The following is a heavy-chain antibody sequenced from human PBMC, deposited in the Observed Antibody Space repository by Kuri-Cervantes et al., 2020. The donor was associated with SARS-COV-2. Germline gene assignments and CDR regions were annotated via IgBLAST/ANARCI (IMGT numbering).Heavy chain of an antibody. CDR3: AREYYYGSGGYYGAFDH. J-gene: IGHJ4*02. D-gene: IGHD3-10*01. CDR1: GYIFTSHN. V-gene: IGHV1-46*01. CDR2: LSPSGSSR. Sequence: ASVKVSCKASGYIFTSHNMHWVRQAPGQGLEWMGMLSPSGSSRINTQKFQGRLTMTRDTPTSTVYMELSSLRSDDTAVYYCAREYYYGSGGYYGAFDHWGQGTPVTVSS.